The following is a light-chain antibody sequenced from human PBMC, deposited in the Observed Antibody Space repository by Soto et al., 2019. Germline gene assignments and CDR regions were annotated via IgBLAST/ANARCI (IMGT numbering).Light chain of an antibody. Sequence: EIVLTQSPGTLSLSPVAIATLFCSASQSVSTSSLAWYQQKGGQAPRLLIHGASSRATGIPDRFSGSGSGTDFTLTISRLEPEDFAVYYCQQYGSSPRTFGQGTKVDNK. CDR1: QSVSTSS. V-gene: IGKV3-20*01. CDR2: GAS. CDR3: QQYGSSPRT. J-gene: IGKJ1*01.